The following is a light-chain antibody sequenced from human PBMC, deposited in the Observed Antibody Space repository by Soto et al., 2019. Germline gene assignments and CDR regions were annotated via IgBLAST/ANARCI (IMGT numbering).Light chain of an antibody. Sequence: DIQMTQSPSSLSASIGDRVIITCRTSQSVCTCLNWYRHKPGEAPRLLICTAFTLHGGVPSRFSGSGSGTEYTLAISSLQPEDFATYYCQESYSSPFTIGPGTRVDVK. CDR3: QESYSSPFT. J-gene: IGKJ3*01. CDR1: QSVCTC. CDR2: TAF. V-gene: IGKV1-39*01.